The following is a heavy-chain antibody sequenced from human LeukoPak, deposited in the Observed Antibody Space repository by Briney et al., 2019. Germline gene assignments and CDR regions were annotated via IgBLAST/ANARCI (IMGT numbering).Heavy chain of an antibody. CDR3: ARDDYYGSGSFDY. J-gene: IGHJ4*02. D-gene: IGHD3-10*01. CDR2: IKQDGSEK. CDR1: GFTFSNYW. Sequence: GGSLRLSCAASGFTFSNYWMSWVRQAPGKGLEWVANIKQDGSEKYYVDSVKGRFTISRDNAKNSLYLQMNSLRAEDTAVYYCARDDYYGSGSFDYWGQGTLVTVSS. V-gene: IGHV3-7*01.